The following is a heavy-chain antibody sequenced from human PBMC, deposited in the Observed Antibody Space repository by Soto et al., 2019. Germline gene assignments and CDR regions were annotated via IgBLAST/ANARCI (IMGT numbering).Heavy chain of an antibody. Sequence: QLQLQESGPGLVKPSGTLSLTCTVSSGSISSINWWSWVRQPPRKGLEGTGEIFHSGSTNYTPALKRRVDMSVDTSKNQLSLKVFSVTAADTALYFCARRSGTTFYWGRGTLVIAPS. CDR3: ARRSGTTFY. CDR2: IFHSGST. CDR1: SGSISSINW. J-gene: IGHJ4*02. D-gene: IGHD1-1*01. V-gene: IGHV4-4*02.